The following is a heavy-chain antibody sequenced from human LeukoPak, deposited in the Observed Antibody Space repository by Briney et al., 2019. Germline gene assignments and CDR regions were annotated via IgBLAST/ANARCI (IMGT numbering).Heavy chain of an antibody. CDR2: ISGSGGST. J-gene: IGHJ4*02. CDR3: ANLQLVLVSEDY. D-gene: IGHD6-13*01. V-gene: IGHV3-23*01. CDR1: GFTFSSYA. Sequence: PGGSLRLSCAASGFTFSSYAMSWVRQAPGKGLEWVSAISGSGGSTYYADSVKGRFTISRDNSKNTLYLQMNSLRAEDTAVYYCANLQLVLVSEDYWGQGTLVTVSS.